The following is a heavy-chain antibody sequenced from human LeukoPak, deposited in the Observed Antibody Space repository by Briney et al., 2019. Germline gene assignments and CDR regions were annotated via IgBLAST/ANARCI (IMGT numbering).Heavy chain of an antibody. V-gene: IGHV3-23*01. J-gene: IGHJ4*02. D-gene: IGHD3-10*01. CDR3: AKRGEDADYFDY. CDR2: ISNSGGST. Sequence: PGGSLRLSCAASGFTFSSYVMSWVRQAPGKGLEWVSSISNSGGSTYYADSVKGRFTISRDNSKNTLYLQMNSLRAEDTAVYYCAKRGEDADYFDYWGQGTLVTVSS. CDR1: GFTFSSYV.